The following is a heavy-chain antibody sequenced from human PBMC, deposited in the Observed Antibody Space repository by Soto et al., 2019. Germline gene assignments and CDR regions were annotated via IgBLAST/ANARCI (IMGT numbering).Heavy chain of an antibody. Sequence: ASVKVSCKASGYTFTSYGISWVRQAPGQGLEWMGWISAYNGNTNYAQKLQGRVTMTTDTSTSTAYMELRSLRSDDTAVYYCARDLWGGSYYPYDAFDIWGQGTMVNVSS. CDR1: GYTFTSYG. D-gene: IGHD1-26*01. J-gene: IGHJ3*02. CDR2: ISAYNGNT. CDR3: ARDLWGGSYYPYDAFDI. V-gene: IGHV1-18*01.